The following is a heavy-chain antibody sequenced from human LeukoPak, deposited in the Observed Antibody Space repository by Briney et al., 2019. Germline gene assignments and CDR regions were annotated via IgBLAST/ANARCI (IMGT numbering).Heavy chain of an antibody. J-gene: IGHJ4*02. CDR3: ATPPYCSSTSCHDY. Sequence: GSVKVSCKVSGYTLTELSMHWVRQAPGKGLEWMGGFDPEDGETIYAQKFQGRVTMTEDTSTDTACMELSSLRSEDTAVYYCATPPYCSSTSCHDYWGQGTLATVSS. CDR2: FDPEDGET. D-gene: IGHD2-2*01. CDR1: GYTLTELS. V-gene: IGHV1-24*01.